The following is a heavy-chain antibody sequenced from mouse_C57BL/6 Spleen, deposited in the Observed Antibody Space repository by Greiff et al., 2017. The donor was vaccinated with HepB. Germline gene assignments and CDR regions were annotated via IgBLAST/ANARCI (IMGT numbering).Heavy chain of an antibody. J-gene: IGHJ2*01. CDR1: GYAFSSYW. D-gene: IGHD2-3*01. CDR3: ARSDGYYGDY. Sequence: QVHVKQSGAELVKPGASVKISCKASGYAFSSYWMNWVKQRPGKGLEWIGQIYPGDGDTNYNGKFKGKATLTADKSSSTAYMQLSSLTSEDSAVYFCARSDGYYGDYWGQGTTLTVSS. V-gene: IGHV1-80*01. CDR2: IYPGDGDT.